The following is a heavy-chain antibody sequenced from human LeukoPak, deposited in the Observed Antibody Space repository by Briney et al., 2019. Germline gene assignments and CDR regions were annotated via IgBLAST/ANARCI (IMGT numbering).Heavy chain of an antibody. CDR2: IYYRGST. D-gene: IGHD6-13*01. Sequence: SETLSLTCSVSDNPISTSDYYWGWIRQPPGKGLVCIGRIYYRGSTYYNPSLKSRVTISVDTSKNQSSLRMNSLTAADTAVYYCARDSSARYSSSWYVVGDFDYWEQGTPVTVSS. V-gene: IGHV4-39*07. CDR3: ARDSSARYSSSWYVVGDFDY. CDR1: DNPISTSDYY. J-gene: IGHJ4*02.